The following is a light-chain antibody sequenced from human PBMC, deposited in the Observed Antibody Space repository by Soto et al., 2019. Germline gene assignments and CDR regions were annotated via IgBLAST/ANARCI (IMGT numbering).Light chain of an antibody. CDR1: QSITTS. CDR2: DVS. V-gene: IGKV1-5*01. CDR3: QQYDSYSPS. Sequence: DIQMIQSPSTLSASIGDRVTIACRATQSITTSLGWYQQKPGKAPKLLIYDVSSLERGVPSRFSGSGSGTEFTLTISSLQPDDFATYYCQQYDSYSPSFGQGTKVEIK. J-gene: IGKJ1*01.